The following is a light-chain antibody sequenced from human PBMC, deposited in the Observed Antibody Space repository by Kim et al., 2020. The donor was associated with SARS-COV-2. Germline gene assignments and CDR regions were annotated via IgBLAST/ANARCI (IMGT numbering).Light chain of an antibody. J-gene: IGKJ2*01. Sequence: EIVLTQSPGTLSLSPGERATLSCRASQSVSSSYLAWYQQKPGQAPRLLIYGASSRATGIPERFGGSGSGTDFTLTISRLEPEDFAVYYCQQYGSSPYTFGQGTKLEI. CDR3: QQYGSSPYT. CDR1: QSVSSSY. CDR2: GAS. V-gene: IGKV3-20*01.